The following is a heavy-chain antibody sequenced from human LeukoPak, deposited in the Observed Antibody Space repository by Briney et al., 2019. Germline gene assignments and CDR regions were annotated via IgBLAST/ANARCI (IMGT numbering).Heavy chain of an antibody. V-gene: IGHV4-59*01. CDR3: ATTGYSPSSRYYFDN. D-gene: IGHD5-12*01. Sequence: PSETLSLTCTVSGGSINIYYWGWVRQAPGKGLELIGYTYYSGSTTYSPSLKSRVTISVDTSKNQFFLNLNSVTAADTAVYYCATTGYSPSSRYYFDNWGQGTLVAVSS. J-gene: IGHJ4*02. CDR2: TYYSGST. CDR1: GGSINIYY.